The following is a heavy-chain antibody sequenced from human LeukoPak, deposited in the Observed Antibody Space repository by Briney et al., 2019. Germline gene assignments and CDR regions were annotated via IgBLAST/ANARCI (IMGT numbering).Heavy chain of an antibody. CDR1: GGSISTSNYF. CDR3: ARHLNLDAYDS. CDR2: IHYSGTT. V-gene: IGHV4-39*01. J-gene: IGHJ3*01. Sequence: SETLSLTCAVSGGSISTSNYFWGWIRQPPGKGLEWIGSIHYSGTTSYNPSLKSRVTIFVDTSKNQFSLKLSSVTAADTAVYYCARHLNLDAYDSWGQGTMVTVSS.